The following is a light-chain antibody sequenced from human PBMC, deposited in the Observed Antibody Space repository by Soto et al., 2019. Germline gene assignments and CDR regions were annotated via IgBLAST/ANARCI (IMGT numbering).Light chain of an antibody. Sequence: EIQMTQSPSTLSPSVGDRAAISCRASQSISSGLAWYQQKPGKAPRLLIYKASTLATGVPSRFTGSESGSEFTLTISGLQPEDFAVYYCQQCHNWPLTFGQGTRLEI. CDR1: QSISSG. CDR2: KAS. V-gene: IGKV1-5*03. CDR3: QQCHNWPLT. J-gene: IGKJ2*01.